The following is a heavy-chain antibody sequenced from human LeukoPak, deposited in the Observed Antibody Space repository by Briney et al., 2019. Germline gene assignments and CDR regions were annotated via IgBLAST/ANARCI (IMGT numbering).Heavy chain of an antibody. CDR1: GGSISSSSYY. Sequence: PSETLSLTCSVSGGSISSSSYYWGWIRQPPAKGLEWIGSIYYRGSIYFNPSLKSRVTISVDTSKNQLSLKLTSVTATDTAVYYCARQGRDEFWSGFPFDLWGPGTLVTVSS. CDR2: IYYRGSI. CDR3: ARQGRDEFWSGFPFDL. J-gene: IGHJ4*02. D-gene: IGHD3-3*01. V-gene: IGHV4-39*01.